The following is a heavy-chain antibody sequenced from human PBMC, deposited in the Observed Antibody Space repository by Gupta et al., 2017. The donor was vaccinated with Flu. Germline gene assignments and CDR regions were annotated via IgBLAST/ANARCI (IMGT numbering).Heavy chain of an antibody. Sequence: VQLLESGGGLVQPGGSLSISCAACGLPFRSYALTWVRQAPGKGLEWVSAISGGGDNTYYADSVKGRFTISRDNSKNTLYLQMNSLRAEDTAVYYCTKEAPGYSYGFDSWGQGTLVTVSS. V-gene: IGHV3-23*01. CDR1: GLPFRSYA. CDR3: TKEAPGYSYGFDS. CDR2: ISGGGDNT. J-gene: IGHJ4*02. D-gene: IGHD5-18*01.